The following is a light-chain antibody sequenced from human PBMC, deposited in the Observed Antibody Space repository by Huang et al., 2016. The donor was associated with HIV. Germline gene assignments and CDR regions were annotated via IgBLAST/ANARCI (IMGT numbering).Light chain of an antibody. Sequence: EIVMTQSPATLSVSPGERATLSCRACQSVSSNLAWYQQKPGQAPRLLIYGASTRATGIPARFSGSGSGTEFTLTISSLQSEDFAVYYCQQYNNWLITFGQGTRLEMK. V-gene: IGKV3-15*01. CDR3: QQYNNWLIT. CDR1: QSVSSN. CDR2: GAS. J-gene: IGKJ5*01.